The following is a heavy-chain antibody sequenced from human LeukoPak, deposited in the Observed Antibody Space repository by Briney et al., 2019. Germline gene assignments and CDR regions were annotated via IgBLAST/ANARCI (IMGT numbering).Heavy chain of an antibody. Sequence: PSETLSLTCAVYGGSFSGYYWSWIRQPPGKGLEWIGEINHSGSTNYNPSLKSRVTISVDTSKNQFSLKLSSVTAADTAVYYCARGLGVAAAPLYYFDYWGQGTLVTVSS. CDR3: ARGLGVAAAPLYYFDY. D-gene: IGHD6-13*01. CDR1: GGSFSGYY. J-gene: IGHJ4*02. V-gene: IGHV4-34*01. CDR2: INHSGST.